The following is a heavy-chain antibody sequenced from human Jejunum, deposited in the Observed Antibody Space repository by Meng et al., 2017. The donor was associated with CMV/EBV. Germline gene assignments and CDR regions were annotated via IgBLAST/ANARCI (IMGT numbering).Heavy chain of an antibody. V-gene: IGHV6-1*01. Sequence: QVQLQQSGPGLVKLSQTLALTCSISGDSVTGTNGAWNWIRQSPSRGLEWLGRTYYNHKWINDYAVSVKSRISINPDTSKTQFSLQLDSVTPEDTAVYYCSRGWLRTYFDTWGQGILVTVAS. D-gene: IGHD6-19*01. CDR2: TYYNHKWIN. CDR3: SRGWLRTYFDT. J-gene: IGHJ5*02. CDR1: GDSVTGTNGA.